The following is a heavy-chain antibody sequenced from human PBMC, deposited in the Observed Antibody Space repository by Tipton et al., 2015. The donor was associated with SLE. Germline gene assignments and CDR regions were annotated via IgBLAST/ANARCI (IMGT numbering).Heavy chain of an antibody. CDR1: GFTFSNAW. D-gene: IGHD6-19*01. V-gene: IGHV3-23*01. Sequence: GSLRLSCAASGFTFSNAWMSWVRQAPGKGLEWVSGISGSGGSTYYADSVKGRFSISRDNSKNTLYLQMNSLRAEDTAVYYCARESKYSSGEWLGYWGQGTLVTVSS. CDR2: ISGSGGST. CDR3: ARESKYSSGEWLGY. J-gene: IGHJ4*02.